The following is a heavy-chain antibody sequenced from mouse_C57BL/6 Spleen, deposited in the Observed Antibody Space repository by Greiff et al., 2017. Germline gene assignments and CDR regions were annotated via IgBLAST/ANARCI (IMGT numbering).Heavy chain of an antibody. J-gene: IGHJ3*01. CDR2: INPSTGGT. D-gene: IGHD4-1*01. CDR3: ARSSNSAWFAY. CDR1: GYSFTGYY. Sequence: EVKLVESGPELVKPGASVKISCKASGYSFTGYYMNWVKQSPEKSLEWIGEINPSTGGTTYNQKFKAKATLTVDKSSSTAYMQLKSLTSEDSAVYYCARSSNSAWFAYWGQGTLVTVSA. V-gene: IGHV1-42*01.